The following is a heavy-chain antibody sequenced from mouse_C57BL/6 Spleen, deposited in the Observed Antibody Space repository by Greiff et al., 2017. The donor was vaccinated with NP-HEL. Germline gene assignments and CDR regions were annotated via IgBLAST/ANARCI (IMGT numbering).Heavy chain of an antibody. V-gene: IGHV1-31*01. D-gene: IGHD2-3*01. Sequence: EVQVVESGPELVKPGASVKISCKASGYSFTGYYLHWVKQSHGNILDWIGYIYPYNGVSSYNQKFKGKATLTVDKSSSTAYMELRSLTSEDSAVYYCARSYDGYYEGYYYAMDYWGQGTSVTVSS. CDR1: GYSFTGYY. CDR3: ARSYDGYYEGYYYAMDY. CDR2: IYPYNGVS. J-gene: IGHJ4*01.